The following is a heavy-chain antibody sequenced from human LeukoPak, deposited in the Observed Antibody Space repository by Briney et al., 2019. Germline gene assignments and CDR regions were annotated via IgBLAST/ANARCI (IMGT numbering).Heavy chain of an antibody. CDR2: INPNSGGT. CDR1: GCTFTGHY. V-gene: IGHV1-2*06. D-gene: IGHD1-26*01. J-gene: IGHJ4*02. Sequence: ASVKVSCKASGCTFTGHYMHWVRQAPGQGLEWMGRINPNSGGTNYAQKFQGRVTMTRDTSISTAYMELSRLRSDDTAVYYCARGEIVGATKLKIMPDYWGQGTLVTVSS. CDR3: ARGEIVGATKLKIMPDY.